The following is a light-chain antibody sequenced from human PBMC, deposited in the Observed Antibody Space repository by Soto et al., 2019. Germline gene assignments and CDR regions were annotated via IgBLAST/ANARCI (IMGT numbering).Light chain of an antibody. J-gene: IGKJ1*01. CDR2: AAS. V-gene: IGKV1-39*01. Sequence: DIQITQSPSSLSVSVGDRVTIACRASQSISSYLNWYQQKPGKAPKLLIYAASSLQSGVPSRFSGSGSGTDFTLTISSLQPEDFATYYCQQSYSTPWTFGQGTKVDIK. CDR1: QSISSY. CDR3: QQSYSTPWT.